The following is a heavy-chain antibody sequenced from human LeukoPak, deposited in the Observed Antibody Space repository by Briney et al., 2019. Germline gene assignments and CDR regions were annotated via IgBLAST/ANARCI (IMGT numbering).Heavy chain of an antibody. J-gene: IGHJ4*02. CDR1: GYTFTGYY. CDR2: INPSGGST. D-gene: IGHD2-15*01. CDR3: ARDRYCSGGSCRLEAFDY. V-gene: IGHV1-46*01. Sequence: GASVKVSCKASGYTFTGYYMHWVRQAPGQGLEWMGIINPSGGSTSYAQKFQGRVTMTRDTSTSTVYMELSSLRSEDTAVYYCARDRYCSGGSCRLEAFDYWGQGTLVTVSS.